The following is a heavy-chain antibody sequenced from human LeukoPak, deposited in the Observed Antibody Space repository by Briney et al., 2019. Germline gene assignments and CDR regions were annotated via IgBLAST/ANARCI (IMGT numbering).Heavy chain of an antibody. CDR1: GYTFTSYD. CDR3: AALGDIVVVPAAIRGHDAFDI. J-gene: IGHJ3*02. D-gene: IGHD2-2*02. Sequence: GASVKVSCKASGYTFTSYDINWVRQATGQGLEWMGWMNPNSGNTGYAQKLQGRVTMTTDTSTSTAYMELRSLRSDDTAVYYCAALGDIVVVPAAIRGHDAFDIWGQGTMVTVSS. CDR2: MNPNSGNT. V-gene: IGHV1-8*01.